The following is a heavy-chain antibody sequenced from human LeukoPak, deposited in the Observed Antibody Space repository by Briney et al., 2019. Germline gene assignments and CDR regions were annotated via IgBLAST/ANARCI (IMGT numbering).Heavy chain of an antibody. CDR1: GGAISSYY. CDR3: ARRKAKTPNYFDY. CDR2: IYYSGST. V-gene: IGHV4-59*08. Sequence: SETLSLTCTVSGGAISSYYWSWIRQPPGKGLEWIGNIYYSGSTIYNPSLKSRVTISLDTSKNQFSLKLTSVTAADTAMYYCARRKAKTPNYFDYWGQGALVTVSS. J-gene: IGHJ4*02.